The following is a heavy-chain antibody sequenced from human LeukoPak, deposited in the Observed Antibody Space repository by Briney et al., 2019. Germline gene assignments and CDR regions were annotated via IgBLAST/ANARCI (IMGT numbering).Heavy chain of an antibody. Sequence: GGSLRLSCAASGFTFSSYWMSWVRQAPGKGLEWVANIKQDGSEKYYVDSVKGRFTISRDNAKNSLYLQMNSLRAEDTAVYYCARELRDGFNYFDYWGQGTLVTVSS. CDR1: GFTFSSYW. V-gene: IGHV3-7*01. D-gene: IGHD5-24*01. CDR3: ARELRDGFNYFDY. CDR2: IKQDGSEK. J-gene: IGHJ4*02.